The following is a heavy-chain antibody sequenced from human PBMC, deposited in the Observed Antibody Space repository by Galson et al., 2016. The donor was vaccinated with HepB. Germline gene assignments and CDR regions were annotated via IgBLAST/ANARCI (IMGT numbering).Heavy chain of an antibody. J-gene: IGHJ4*02. CDR2: VFHTGST. Sequence: SETLSLTCVVSDASITSNSWWSWVRQPPGRGLEWIGEVFHTGSTKYNPSLKSRATIWVDKSKNQFSLRLDSVTAADTAVYYCTRRYITGYYANDFDSWGQGTLVTVSS. CDR1: DASITSNSW. CDR3: TRRYITGYYANDFDS. V-gene: IGHV4-4*02. D-gene: IGHD6-19*01.